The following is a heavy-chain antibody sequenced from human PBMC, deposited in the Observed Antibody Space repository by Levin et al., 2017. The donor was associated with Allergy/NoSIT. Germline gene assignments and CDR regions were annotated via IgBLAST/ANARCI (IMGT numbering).Heavy chain of an antibody. V-gene: IGHV3-48*01. CDR1: GFSFRTYS. CDR2: ISSSSSSI. CDR3: AIGQDCSTSSCYFGFDY. D-gene: IGHD2-2*01. Sequence: RGESLKISCAASGFSFRTYSMNWVRQAPGKGLEWVSYISSSSSSIYYGDSVKGRFSISRDNAENSLYLQMNSLRAEDTAVYYCAIGQDCSTSSCYFGFDYWGQGTLVTVSS. J-gene: IGHJ4*02.